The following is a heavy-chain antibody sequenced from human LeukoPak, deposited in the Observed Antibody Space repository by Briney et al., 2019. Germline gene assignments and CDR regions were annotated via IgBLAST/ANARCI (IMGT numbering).Heavy chain of an antibody. CDR3: ARGKRGYSSSWYDY. CDR1: GGSFSGYY. Sequence: SSETLSLTCAVYGGSFSGYYWSWIRQPPGKGLEWIGEINHSGSTNYNPSLKSRVTISVDTTKNQFSLKLSSVTAADTAVYYCARGKRGYSSSWYDYWGQGTLVTVSS. D-gene: IGHD6-13*01. J-gene: IGHJ4*02. CDR2: INHSGST. V-gene: IGHV4-34*01.